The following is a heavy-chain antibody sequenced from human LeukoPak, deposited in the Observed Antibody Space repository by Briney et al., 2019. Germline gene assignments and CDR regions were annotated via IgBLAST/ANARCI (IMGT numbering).Heavy chain of an antibody. Sequence: PGGSLRLSCAASGFTFSSYSMNWVRQAPGKGLEWVSYISSSSSTIYYADSVKGRFTISRDNAKNSLYLQMNSLRAEDTAVYYCASGGGGKRNHFDYWGQGTLVTVSS. CDR3: ASGGGGKRNHFDY. CDR1: GFTFSSYS. CDR2: ISSSSSTI. V-gene: IGHV3-48*04. J-gene: IGHJ4*02. D-gene: IGHD3-16*01.